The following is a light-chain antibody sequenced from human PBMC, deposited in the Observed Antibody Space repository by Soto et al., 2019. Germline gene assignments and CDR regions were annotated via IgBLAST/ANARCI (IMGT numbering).Light chain of an antibody. CDR2: GAS. J-gene: IGKJ4*01. CDR3: QQYGSSPPRLT. V-gene: IGKV3-20*01. CDR1: QSVSSSY. Sequence: EIVLTQSPGTLSLSPGERATLSCRASQSVSSSYLAWYQQKPGQAPRLLIYGASSRATGLPDRFSGSGSGTDFTLTISSLEPEDFAVYYCQQYGSSPPRLTFGGGTKVEIK.